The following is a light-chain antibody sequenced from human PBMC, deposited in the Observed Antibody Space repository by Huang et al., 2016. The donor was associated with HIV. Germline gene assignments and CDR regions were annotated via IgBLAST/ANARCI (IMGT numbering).Light chain of an antibody. V-gene: IGKV3D-11*02. CDR1: QSVGS. CDR3: QQRSNWHPLS. CDR2: DVA. Sequence: EIVLTQSPATLSLSPGEKATLSCRASQSVGSVAWYQQKPGQAPRLLIYDVANRATGIPARFSGSGPGTDFTLTISSLEPEDFAGYYCQQRSNWHPLSFGGGTKVEIK. J-gene: IGKJ4*01.